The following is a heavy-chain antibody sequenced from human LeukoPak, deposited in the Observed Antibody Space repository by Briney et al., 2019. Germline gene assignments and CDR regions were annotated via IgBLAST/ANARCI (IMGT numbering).Heavy chain of an antibody. V-gene: IGHV4-34*01. CDR1: GGSFSGYY. CDR3: ARERDDYNWNYGDRNWFDP. CDR2: TNHSGST. Sequence: PSETLSLTCAVYGGSFSGYYWSWIRQPPGKGLEWIGETNHSGSTNYNPSLKSRVTISVDTSKNQFSLKLSSVTAADTAVYYCARERDDYNWNYGDRNWFDPWGQGTLVTASS. D-gene: IGHD1-7*01. J-gene: IGHJ5*02.